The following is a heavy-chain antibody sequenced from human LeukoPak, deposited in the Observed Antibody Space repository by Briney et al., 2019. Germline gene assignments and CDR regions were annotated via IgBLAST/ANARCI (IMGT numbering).Heavy chain of an antibody. CDR1: GCTFTGYY. Sequence: ASVKVSCKTSGCTFTGYYMHWVRQAPGQALEWMGWINPNSGDTNSAQKFQGRVTMTRDMSISTAYMELSSLKSDDTAVYYCARDEYVLTSFDPWGQGTLVTVSS. V-gene: IGHV1-2*02. CDR3: ARDEYVLTSFDP. J-gene: IGHJ5*02. CDR2: INPNSGDT. D-gene: IGHD3-16*01.